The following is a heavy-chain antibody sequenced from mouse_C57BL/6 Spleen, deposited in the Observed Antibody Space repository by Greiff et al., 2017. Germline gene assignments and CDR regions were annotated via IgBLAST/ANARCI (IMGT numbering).Heavy chain of an antibody. J-gene: IGHJ1*03. CDR1: GYTFTSYD. V-gene: IGHV1-85*01. CDR2: IYPRDGST. D-gene: IGHD2-3*01. CDR3: ARWDDGYLWYFDV. Sequence: QVQLKQSGPELVKPGASVKLSCKASGYTFTSYDINWVKQRPGQGLEWIGWIYPRDGSTKYNEKFKGKATLTVDTSSSTAYMELHSLTSEDSAVYFCARWDDGYLWYFDVWGTGTTVTVSS.